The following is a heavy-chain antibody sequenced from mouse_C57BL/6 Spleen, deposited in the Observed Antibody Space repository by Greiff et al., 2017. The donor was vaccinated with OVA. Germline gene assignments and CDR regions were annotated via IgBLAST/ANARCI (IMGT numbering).Heavy chain of an antibody. CDR2: INPNNGGT. D-gene: IGHD1-1*01. CDR3: ARPYGSSYGYFDV. CDR1: GYTFTDYN. J-gene: IGHJ1*03. V-gene: IGHV1-18*01. Sequence: EVQVVESGPELVKPGASVKIPCKASGYTFTDYNMDWVKQSHGKSLEWIGDINPNNGGTIYNQKFKGKATLTVDKSSSTAYMELRSLTSEDTAVYYCARPYGSSYGYFDVWGTGTTVTVSS.